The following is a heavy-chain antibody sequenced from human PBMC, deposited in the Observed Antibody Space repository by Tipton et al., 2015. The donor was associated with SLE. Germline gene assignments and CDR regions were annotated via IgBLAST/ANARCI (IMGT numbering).Heavy chain of an antibody. J-gene: IGHJ3*02. CDR1: GYTFTSHW. Sequence: VQLVQSGAEVKKPGESLKISCEGSGYTFTSHWIVWVRQVPGKGLEWMGLIYPTDSDTRYSPSFQGQVSISADMSTYTAYLQWSSLKASDSAIYYCASWPRWDAFDIRGQGTMVTVYS. CDR2: IYPTDSDT. CDR3: ASWPRWDAFDI. V-gene: IGHV5-51*03.